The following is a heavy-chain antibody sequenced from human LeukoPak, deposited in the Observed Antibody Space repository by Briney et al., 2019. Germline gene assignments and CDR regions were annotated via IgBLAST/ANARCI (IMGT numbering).Heavy chain of an antibody. D-gene: IGHD3-3*01. CDR2: INHSGST. V-gene: IGHV4-39*07. J-gene: IGHJ4*02. CDR1: GGSISSSSYY. Sequence: PSETLSLTCTVSGGSISSSSYYWGWIRQPPGKGLEWIGEINHSGSTSYNPSLKSRVSISVDTLNRQFSLRVRSMTAADSAVYYCARVNYTDSTLFDFWGQGLLVTVSS. CDR3: ARVNYTDSTLFDF.